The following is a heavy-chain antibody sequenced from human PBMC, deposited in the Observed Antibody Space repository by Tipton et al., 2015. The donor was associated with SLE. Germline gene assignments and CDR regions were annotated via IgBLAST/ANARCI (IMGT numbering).Heavy chain of an antibody. CDR1: GGTFSSYA. J-gene: IGHJ4*02. CDR2: IIPIFGTA. CDR3: ARGRTFWSGYYSETPKGFDY. V-gene: IGHV1-69*05. Sequence: QSGPEVKKPGSSVKVSCKASGGTFSSYAISWVRQAPGQGLEWMGGIIPIFGTANYAQKFQGRVTITTDESTSTAYMELSRLRSGDTAVYYCARGRTFWSGYYSETPKGFDYWGQGTLVTVSS. D-gene: IGHD3-3*01.